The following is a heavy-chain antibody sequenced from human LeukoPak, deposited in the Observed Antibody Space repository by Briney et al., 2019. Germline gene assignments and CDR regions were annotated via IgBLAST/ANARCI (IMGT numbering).Heavy chain of an antibody. CDR1: GGSFSGYY. CDR3: ARDGVYSYGPDY. J-gene: IGHJ4*02. CDR2: INHSGST. V-gene: IGHV4-34*01. Sequence: PSETLSLTCAVYGGSFSGYYWSWIRQPPGKGLEWIGEINHSGSTNYNPSLKSRVTISVDTSKNQFSLKLSSVTAADTAVYYCARDGVYSYGPDYWGQGTLVTVSS. D-gene: IGHD5-18*01.